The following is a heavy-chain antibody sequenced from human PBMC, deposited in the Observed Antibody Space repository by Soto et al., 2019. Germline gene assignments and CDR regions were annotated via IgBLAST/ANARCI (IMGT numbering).Heavy chain of an antibody. J-gene: IGHJ4*02. D-gene: IGHD5-18*01. V-gene: IGHV5-10-1*03. CDR1: GYSFTTYW. Sequence: EVQLVQSGAEVKKPGESLRIACKGSGYSFTTYWINWVRQLPGKGLEWMGRIDPSDSETNFGPSFQGHVTLSVDTSSNTAYLQWSSLKASDTATYYSARETGTYSNDYWGQGTLVSVSS. CDR2: IDPSDSET. CDR3: ARETGTYSNDY.